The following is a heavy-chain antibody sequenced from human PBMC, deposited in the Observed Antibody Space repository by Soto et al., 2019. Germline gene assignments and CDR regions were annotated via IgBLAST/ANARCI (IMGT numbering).Heavy chain of an antibody. CDR1: GFTFSSYG. CDR3: ASEYCSGGSCYYYGMDV. J-gene: IGHJ6*02. D-gene: IGHD2-15*01. CDR2: IWYDGSNK. Sequence: QVQRVESGGGVVQPGRSLRLSCAASGFTFSSYGMHWVRQAPGKGLEWVAVIWYDGSNKYYADSVKGRFTISRDNSKNTLYLQMNSLRAEDTAVYYCASEYCSGGSCYYYGMDVWGQGTTVTVSS. V-gene: IGHV3-33*01.